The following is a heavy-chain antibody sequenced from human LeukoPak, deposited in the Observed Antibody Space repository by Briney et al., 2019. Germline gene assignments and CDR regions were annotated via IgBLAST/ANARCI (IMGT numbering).Heavy chain of an antibody. D-gene: IGHD6-13*01. CDR2: ISLSGGTT. CDR3: AKDSIRQQLYYFDS. Sequence: GGSLRLSCAASRFTFSNYAMSWVRQAPGKGLEWVSLISLSGGTTYYADSVKGRFTISRDNSKNTLYLQMNSLRAEDTAVYYCAKDSIRQQLYYFDSWGQGTLVTVSS. CDR1: RFTFSNYA. J-gene: IGHJ4*02. V-gene: IGHV3-23*01.